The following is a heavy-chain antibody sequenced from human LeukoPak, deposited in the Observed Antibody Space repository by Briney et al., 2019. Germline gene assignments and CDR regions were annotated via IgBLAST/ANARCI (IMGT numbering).Heavy chain of an antibody. V-gene: IGHV3-23*01. CDR3: AKNRGSPNYYYDYMDV. CDR1: GFTFSSSA. J-gene: IGHJ6*03. D-gene: IGHD2/OR15-2a*01. CDR2: ISGSGGNT. Sequence: GGSLRLSCAASGFTFSSSAMSWVRQAPGKGLEWVSYISGSGGNTYYADSVKGRFTISRDSSKNTVYLQMNSLRAEDTAVYYCAKNRGSPNYYYDYMDVWGKGTTVTVSS.